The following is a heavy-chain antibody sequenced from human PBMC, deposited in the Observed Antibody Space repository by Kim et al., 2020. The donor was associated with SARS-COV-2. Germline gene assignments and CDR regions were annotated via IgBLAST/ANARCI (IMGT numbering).Heavy chain of an antibody. CDR3: ARDGITMIVGYAFDI. Sequence: SETLSLTCAVYGGSFSGYYWSWIRQPPGKGLEWIGEINHSGSTNYNPSLKSRVTISVDTSKNQFSLKLSSVTAADTAVYYCARDGITMIVGYAFDIWGQG. D-gene: IGHD3-22*01. V-gene: IGHV4-34*01. J-gene: IGHJ3*02. CDR2: INHSGST. CDR1: GGSFSGYY.